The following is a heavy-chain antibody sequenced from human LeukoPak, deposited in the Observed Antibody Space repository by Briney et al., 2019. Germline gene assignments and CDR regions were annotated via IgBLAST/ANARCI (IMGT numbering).Heavy chain of an antibody. CDR2: IRSKANSYAT. CDR3: TRGYFDWLGDAFDI. Sequence: GPSLRLSCAASGFTFSGSAMHGGRQASEKGLEWVGRIRSKANSYATEYAASVKGRFTISRDDSKNTPYLQMNSLKTEDTAVYYCTRGYFDWLGDAFDIWGQGTMVTVSS. D-gene: IGHD3-9*01. CDR1: GFTFSGSA. V-gene: IGHV3-73*01. J-gene: IGHJ3*02.